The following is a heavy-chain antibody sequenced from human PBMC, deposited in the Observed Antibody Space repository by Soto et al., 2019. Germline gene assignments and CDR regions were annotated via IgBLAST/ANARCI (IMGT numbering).Heavy chain of an antibody. CDR1: GYIFTGYY. J-gene: IGHJ6*02. Sequence: ASVKVSCKASGYIFTGYYIHWVRQAPVQGLEWMGWINPNSGDTNYAQKFQGRVTMTRDTSISTSYMELSRLRSEDTAVYYCAKSRIYYYGPYYYYGMDGWGQGTTVPVS. D-gene: IGHD3-10*01. CDR3: AKSRIYYYGPYYYYGMDG. V-gene: IGHV1-2*02. CDR2: INPNSGDT.